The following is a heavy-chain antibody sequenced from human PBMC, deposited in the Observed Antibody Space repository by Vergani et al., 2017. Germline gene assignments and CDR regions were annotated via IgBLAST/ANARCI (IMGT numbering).Heavy chain of an antibody. Sequence: QVQLQESGPGLVKPSQTLSLTCTVSGGSISSGSYYWSWIRQPAGKGLEWIGRIYTSGSTNYNPSLKSRVTMSVDTSKNQFSLKLSSVTAADTAVYYCARGVVPAASNWFDPWGQGTLVIVSS. CDR3: ARGVVPAASNWFDP. D-gene: IGHD2-2*01. CDR2: IYTSGST. V-gene: IGHV4-61*02. J-gene: IGHJ5*02. CDR1: GGSISSGSYY.